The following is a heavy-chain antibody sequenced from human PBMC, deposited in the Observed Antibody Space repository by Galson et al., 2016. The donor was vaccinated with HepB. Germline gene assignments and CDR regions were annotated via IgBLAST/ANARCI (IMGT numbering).Heavy chain of an antibody. CDR1: GGSISSYY. V-gene: IGHV4-59*01. D-gene: IGHD3-22*01. J-gene: IGHJ4*02. Sequence: SETLSLTCTVSGGSISSYYWSWIRQPPGKGLEWIGHIYSSGSTNYNPSLKRRVTIPEDTSKNQFSLKLRPMTAADTAVYYCARYYDSSGYYPYYFDYWGQGTLVTVSS. CDR3: ARYYDSSGYYPYYFDY. CDR2: IYSSGST.